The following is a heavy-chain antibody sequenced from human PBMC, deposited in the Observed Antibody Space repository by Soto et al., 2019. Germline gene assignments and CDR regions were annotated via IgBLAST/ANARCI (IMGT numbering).Heavy chain of an antibody. CDR1: GYSFTSYW. CDR2: IYPGDSDT. J-gene: IGHJ5*02. V-gene: IGHV5-51*01. Sequence: PGESLKISCKGSGYSFTSYWIGWVRQMPGKVLEWMGIIYPGDSDTRYSPSFQGQVAISADKSISTAYLQWNSLKISDTAIYYCARLNDFWSGRMFDPWGQGXLVTVYS. D-gene: IGHD3-3*01. CDR3: ARLNDFWSGRMFDP.